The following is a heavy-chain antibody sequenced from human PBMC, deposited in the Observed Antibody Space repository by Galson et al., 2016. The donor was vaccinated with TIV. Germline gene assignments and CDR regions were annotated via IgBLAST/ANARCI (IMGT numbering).Heavy chain of an antibody. CDR2: IYSSGST. D-gene: IGHD2-2*01. Sequence: TLSLTCTVSGDSINNYYWTWIRQPPGKGLEWIGYIYSSGSTNYNPSLESRVTISLDMSKNQFSLKLTSVTAADTAVYYCARRGPAARVRQNTYYYVMDVWGQGTTVTVSS. CDR1: GDSINNYY. J-gene: IGHJ6*02. V-gene: IGHV4-59*08. CDR3: ARRGPAARVRQNTYYYVMDV.